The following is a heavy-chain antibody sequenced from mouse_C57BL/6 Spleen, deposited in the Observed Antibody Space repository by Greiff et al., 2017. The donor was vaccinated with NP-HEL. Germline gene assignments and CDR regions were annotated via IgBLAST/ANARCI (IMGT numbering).Heavy chain of an antibody. D-gene: IGHD3-2*02. CDR1: GFSFNTYA. Sequence: EVKVVESGGGLVQPKGSLKLSCAASGFSFNTYAMNWVRQAPGKGLEWVARIRSKSNNYATYYADSVKDRFTISRDDSESMLYLQMNNLKTEDTAMYYCVRQGSGPWFAYWGQGTLVTVSA. V-gene: IGHV10-1*01. CDR3: VRQGSGPWFAY. CDR2: IRSKSNNYAT. J-gene: IGHJ3*01.